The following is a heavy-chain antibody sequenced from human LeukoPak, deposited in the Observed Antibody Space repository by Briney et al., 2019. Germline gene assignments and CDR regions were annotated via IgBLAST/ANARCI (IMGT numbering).Heavy chain of an antibody. CDR3: AKQLDSGNYYPTGDDY. J-gene: IGHJ4*02. D-gene: IGHD3-10*01. V-gene: IGHV3-23*01. Sequence: GGSLRLSCAASGFTLSSYATSWVRQAPGKGLEWVSSISASGGDTYYADSVKGRFTISRDTSKNTVYLQMNGLSDEDTAVYYCAKQLDSGNYYPTGDDYWGQGTLVTVSS. CDR1: GFTLSSYA. CDR2: ISASGGDT.